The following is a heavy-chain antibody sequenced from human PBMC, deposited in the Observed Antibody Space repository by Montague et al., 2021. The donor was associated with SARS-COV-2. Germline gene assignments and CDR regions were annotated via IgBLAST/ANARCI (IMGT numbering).Heavy chain of an antibody. V-gene: IGHV4-39*02. CDR3: ARRGRKLLPVATTIGGFDI. CDR1: GGSISSNNYY. CDR2: IYDSGST. D-gene: IGHD5-12*01. J-gene: IGHJ3*02. Sequence: SVTLSLTCTVSGGSISSNNYYWDWIRQPPGKGLEWIGSIYDSGSTYYNPSLKSRVTISVDTSKNHFSLKLNSVTAADTAVYYRARRGRKLLPVATTIGGFDIWGQGTMVTVSS.